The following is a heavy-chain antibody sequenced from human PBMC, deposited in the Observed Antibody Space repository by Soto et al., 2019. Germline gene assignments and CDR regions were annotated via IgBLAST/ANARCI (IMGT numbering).Heavy chain of an antibody. CDR3: ARDPRNLGLDP. V-gene: IGHV3-74*01. D-gene: IGHD4-4*01. Sequence: GGSLRLSCAASGFTFSGYWMYWVRQSPGKGLVWVSRIDGDGTSTGYADSVKGRFTISRDNAKNTLYLQMNSLRAEDTAVYYCARDPRNLGLDPWGLGTQVTVSS. CDR1: GFTFSGYW. CDR2: IDGDGTST. J-gene: IGHJ5*02.